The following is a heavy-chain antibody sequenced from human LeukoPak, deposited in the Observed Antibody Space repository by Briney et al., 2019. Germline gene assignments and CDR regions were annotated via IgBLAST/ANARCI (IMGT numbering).Heavy chain of an antibody. CDR3: ARHPYYYDSSGYYLPYAFDI. Sequence: GESLNISCMGSGYSFASYWIGWVRQMPGKGLEWIRIIYTGDSDTSASPSLQGQVTISADKSISTAYLQWRSLKASDTAMYYCARHPYYYDSSGYYLPYAFDIWGQGTMVTVCS. CDR1: GYSFASYW. D-gene: IGHD3-22*01. V-gene: IGHV5-51*01. CDR2: IYTGDSDT. J-gene: IGHJ3*02.